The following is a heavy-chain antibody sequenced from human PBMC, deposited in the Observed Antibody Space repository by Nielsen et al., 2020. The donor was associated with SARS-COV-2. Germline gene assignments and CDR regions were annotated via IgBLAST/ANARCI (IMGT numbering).Heavy chain of an antibody. D-gene: IGHD2-15*01. CDR3: ARDRNECSGGGGRCYYYGMDV. V-gene: IGHV3-30-3*01. CDR2: VSYDGNKK. J-gene: IGHJ6*02. Sequence: GESLKISCGASGFTFSRYGMHWVRQAPGEGLEWVAVVSYDGNKKDNLYSVNGRFSISRDNSKNTLYLQMNNLRSEDTAVYFCARDRNECSGGGGRCYYYGMDVWGQGTTVTVSS. CDR1: GFTFSRYG.